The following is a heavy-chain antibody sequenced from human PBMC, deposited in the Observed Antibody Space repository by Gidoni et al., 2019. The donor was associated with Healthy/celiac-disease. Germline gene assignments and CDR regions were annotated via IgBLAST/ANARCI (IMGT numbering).Heavy chain of an antibody. J-gene: IGHJ6*03. V-gene: IGHV4-39*01. D-gene: IGHD1-1*01. CDR2: IYYSGST. Sequence: QLQLQESGPGLVKPSETLSLTCTVSGGSISSSSYYWGWIRQPPGKGLEWIGSIYYSGSTYYNPSLKSRVTISVDTSKNQFSLKLSSVTAADTAVYYCALERVRRNYYYYYYMDVWGKGTTVTVSS. CDR3: ALERVRRNYYYYYYMDV. CDR1: GGSISSSSYY.